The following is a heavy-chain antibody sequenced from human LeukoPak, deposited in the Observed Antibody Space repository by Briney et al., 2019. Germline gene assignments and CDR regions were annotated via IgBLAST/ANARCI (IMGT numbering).Heavy chain of an antibody. V-gene: IGHV4-59*12. Sequence: SETLSLTCTVSGGSISNYYWNWIRQPPGKGLEWIGDIYDSGRTNYNPSLKSRVTISVDTSKNQFSLKLSSVTAADTAVYYCARDESEPYFDYWGQGTLVTVSS. CDR2: IYDSGRT. CDR1: GGSISNYY. D-gene: IGHD3-3*01. CDR3: ARDESEPYFDY. J-gene: IGHJ4*02.